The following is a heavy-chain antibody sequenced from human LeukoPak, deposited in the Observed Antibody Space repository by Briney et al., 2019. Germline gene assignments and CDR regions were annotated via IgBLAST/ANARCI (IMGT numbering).Heavy chain of an antibody. J-gene: IGHJ3*02. Sequence: ASVKVSCKASGYTFTGYYLYWVRQAPGQGLEWMGWINPNSGDTNSAQKFQGRVTMTRDTSISTAYMELRRLSSDDTAVYFCARVSGSSEAAFDIWGPGTMVTVSS. CDR1: GYTFTGYY. V-gene: IGHV1-2*02. CDR3: ARVSGSSEAAFDI. CDR2: INPNSGDT. D-gene: IGHD3-10*01.